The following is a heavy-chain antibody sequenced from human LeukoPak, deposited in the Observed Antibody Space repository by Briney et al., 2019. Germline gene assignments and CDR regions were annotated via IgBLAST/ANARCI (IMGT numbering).Heavy chain of an antibody. CDR3: ATLASGYSSPFDY. Sequence: PGGSLRLSCAASGFTFSDYYMSWIRQAPGKGLEWVSYISGSSDSTNYADSVKGRFTISRDNAKNSLYLQMNSLRAEDTAVYYCATLASGYSSPFDYWGQGTLVTVSS. CDR2: ISGSSDST. J-gene: IGHJ4*02. D-gene: IGHD6-13*01. CDR1: GFTFSDYY. V-gene: IGHV3-11*03.